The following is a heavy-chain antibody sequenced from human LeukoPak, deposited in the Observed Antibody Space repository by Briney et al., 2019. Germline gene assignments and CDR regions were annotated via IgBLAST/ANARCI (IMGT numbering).Heavy chain of an antibody. CDR3: ARRGSGWSFDY. CDR2: IYPGDSDT. Sequence: GESLQISCKGSGYIFTTYWIGWVRRLPGKGLEWMGIIYPGDSDTRYSPSFQGQVTISADKSISTAYLQWSSLKASDTAMYYCARRGSGWSFDYWGQGTPVTVSS. J-gene: IGHJ4*02. CDR1: GYIFTTYW. D-gene: IGHD6-19*01. V-gene: IGHV5-51*01.